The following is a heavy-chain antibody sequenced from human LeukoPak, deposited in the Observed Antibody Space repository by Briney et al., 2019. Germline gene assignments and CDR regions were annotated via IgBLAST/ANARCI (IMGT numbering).Heavy chain of an antibody. CDR2: FNPNSGDI. Sequence: ASVEVSCKASGYTFIAYYIHWVRQAPGQGLEWMGCFNPNSGDINYAQKFQGRVTMTGDTSISTAYMELSRLRSDDTAVYFCARLLNYYDSSGYLYYFDYWGQGTLVTVSS. D-gene: IGHD3-22*01. CDR3: ARLLNYYDSSGYLYYFDY. V-gene: IGHV1-2*02. CDR1: GYTFIAYY. J-gene: IGHJ4*02.